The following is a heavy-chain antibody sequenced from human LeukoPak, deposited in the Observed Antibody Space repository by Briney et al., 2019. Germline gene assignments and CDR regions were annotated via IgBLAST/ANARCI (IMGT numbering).Heavy chain of an antibody. CDR2: ISGSGGST. D-gene: IGHD3-10*01. J-gene: IGHJ4*02. V-gene: IGHV3-23*01. CDR1: GFTFSSYA. Sequence: GGSLRLSCATSGFTFSSYAMSWVRQAPGKGLEWDSAISGSGGSTYYADSVKGRFTISRDNSKNTLYLQMNSLRAEDTAVYYCATPEGGSGSYYNVPAYWGQGTLVTVSS. CDR3: ATPEGGSGSYYNVPAY.